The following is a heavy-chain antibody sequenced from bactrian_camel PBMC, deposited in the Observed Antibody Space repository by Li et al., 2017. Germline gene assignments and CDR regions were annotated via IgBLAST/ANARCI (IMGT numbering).Heavy chain of an antibody. CDR3: AADFLQFCNGGRLTY. CDR1: GYDHSSGC. V-gene: IGHV3S53*01. CDR2: IGHFGGT. J-gene: IGHJ4*01. Sequence: HVQLVESGGGSVQAGGSLRLSCVATGYDHSSGCGGWIRQAPGKDREGVAAIGHFGGTSYAESVEGRFTIPRDKAKNTLYLQMYSLKLEDTAMYYCAADFLQFCNGGRLTYWGQGTQVTVS. D-gene: IGHD7*01.